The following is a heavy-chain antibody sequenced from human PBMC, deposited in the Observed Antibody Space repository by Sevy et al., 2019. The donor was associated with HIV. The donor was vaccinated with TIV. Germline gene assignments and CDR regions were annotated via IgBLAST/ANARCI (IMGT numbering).Heavy chain of an antibody. D-gene: IGHD6-19*01. V-gene: IGHV3-21*01. CDR1: GFTFSTYS. CDR2: VSSTSSYI. J-gene: IGHJ5*02. Sequence: GGSLRLSCAASGFTFSTYSMNWVRQAPGKGLEWVSSVSSTSSYIDYAYPGKGRFTLSRDNAKNSLYLQRNNLRAEDTAVYYCARDYNSGWRKVNLFDPWGQGTLVTVSS. CDR3: ARDYNSGWRKVNLFDP.